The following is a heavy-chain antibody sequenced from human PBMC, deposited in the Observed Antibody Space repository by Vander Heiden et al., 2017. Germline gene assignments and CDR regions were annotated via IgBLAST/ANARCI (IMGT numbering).Heavy chain of an antibody. D-gene: IGHD6-6*01. V-gene: IGHV4-34*01. CDR3: ARALYGSSYLGMDV. CDR1: GGSFSGYY. J-gene: IGHJ6*02. Sequence: QVQLQQWGAGLLKPPETLSLTCAVYGGSFSGYYWSWIRQPPGKGLELIGEINHSGSTNYNPSLKSRGTISVDTSKNQFSLKLSSVTAADTAVYYCARALYGSSYLGMDVWGQGTTVTVSS. CDR2: INHSGST.